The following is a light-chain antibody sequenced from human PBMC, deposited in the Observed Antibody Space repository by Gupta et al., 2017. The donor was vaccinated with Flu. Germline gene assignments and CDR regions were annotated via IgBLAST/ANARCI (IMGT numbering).Light chain of an antibody. CDR2: TNS. CDR3: QSYDSSLSASV. J-gene: IGLJ3*02. Sequence: QSVLTQPPSVSGPPGQRVTISCTGSSSNIGAGYNVHWYQHLPGAVPKLLIYTNSNRPSGVPDRFSASKSGTSATLAITGLQAEDEADYYCQSYDSSLSASVFGGGTKLTVL. CDR1: SSNIGAGYN. V-gene: IGLV1-40*01.